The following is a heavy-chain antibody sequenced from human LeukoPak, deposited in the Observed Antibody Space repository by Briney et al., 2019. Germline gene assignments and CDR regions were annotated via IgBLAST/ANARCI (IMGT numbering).Heavy chain of an antibody. CDR1: GYSFTTYG. V-gene: IGHV1-18*01. CDR2: ISVYNGNT. J-gene: IGHJ6*03. D-gene: IGHD5-18*01. CDR3: GRSGYRYSYDFDYYMDV. Sequence: ASVTVSCKASGYSFTTYGISWVRQAPGQGLEGMGRISVYNGNTNYAERVQGRVTMTTDTSTSTAYMELRSLRSDDTAAYYCGRSGYRYSYDFDYYMDVWGKGTTITVSS.